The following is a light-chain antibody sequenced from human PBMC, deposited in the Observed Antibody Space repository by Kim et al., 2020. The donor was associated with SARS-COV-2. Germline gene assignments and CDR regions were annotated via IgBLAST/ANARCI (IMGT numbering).Light chain of an antibody. J-gene: IGLJ2*01. CDR2: RDS. V-gene: IGLV3-9*01. CDR3: QVWDSSTVV. Sequence: SVALGQTARITCGGNNIGSKNVNWYQQKPGQAPVLVIYRDSNRPSGIPERFSGSNSGNTATLTISRAQAGDEADYYCQVWDSSTVVFGGGTQLTVL. CDR1: NIGSKN.